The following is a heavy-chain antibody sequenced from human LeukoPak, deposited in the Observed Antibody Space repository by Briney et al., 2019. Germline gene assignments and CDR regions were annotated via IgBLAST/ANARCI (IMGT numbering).Heavy chain of an antibody. Sequence: PSETLSLTCTVSGGSISSYYWSWIRQSPGKGLEWIGYIYYSGSTNYNPSLKSRVTISVDTSKNQFSLKLSSVTAADTAVYYCAGSIAVAGTQGSAFDYWGQGALVTVSS. CDR1: GGSISSYY. CDR2: IYYSGST. V-gene: IGHV4-59*01. D-gene: IGHD6-19*01. CDR3: AGSIAVAGTQGSAFDY. J-gene: IGHJ4*02.